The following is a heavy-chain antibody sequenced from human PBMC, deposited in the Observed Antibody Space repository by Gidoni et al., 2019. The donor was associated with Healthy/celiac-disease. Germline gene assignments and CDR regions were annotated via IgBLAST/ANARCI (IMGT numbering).Heavy chain of an antibody. CDR3: ARLGVWGSYRYTGSTYYFDY. D-gene: IGHD3-16*02. CDR1: GGSFSGYY. V-gene: IGHV4-34*01. CDR2: INHRGST. J-gene: IGHJ4*02. Sequence: QVQLQQWGAGLLKPSETLSLTCAVYGGSFSGYYWSWIRQPPGKGLEWIGEINHRGSTNYNPSLKSRVTISVDTSKNQFSLKLSSVTAADTAVYYCARLGVWGSYRYTGSTYYFDYWGQGTLVTVSS.